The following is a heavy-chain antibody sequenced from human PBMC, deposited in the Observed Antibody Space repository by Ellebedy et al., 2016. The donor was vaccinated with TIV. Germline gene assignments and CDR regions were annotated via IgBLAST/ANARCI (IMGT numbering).Heavy chain of an antibody. J-gene: IGHJ4*02. CDR3: VRDSTHGYDDY. CDR2: IIVGGST. D-gene: IGHD5-24*01. V-gene: IGHV3-69-1*01. Sequence: GESLKISCAASGFTFRDYHMNWVRQAPGKGLEWVSSIIVGGSTYDADSVKGRFIISRDNAENSLYLQMNSLRVEDTAVYYCVRDSTHGYDDYWGQGTLVTVSS. CDR1: GFTFRDYH.